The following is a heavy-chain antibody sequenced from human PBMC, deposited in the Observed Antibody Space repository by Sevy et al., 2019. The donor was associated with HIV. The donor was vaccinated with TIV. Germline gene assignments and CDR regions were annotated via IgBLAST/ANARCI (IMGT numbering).Heavy chain of an antibody. CDR1: GFTFNRYA. Sequence: GGSLRLSCTASGFTFNRYAMHWVRQAPGKGLERVALISFDGSNKYYADSVKGRFTISRDDSKNTLDLQMNSLRAEDTALYYCARILTGQSFVGGMDVWSQGTTVTVSS. CDR2: ISFDGSNK. CDR3: ARILTGQSFVGGMDV. D-gene: IGHD3-9*01. V-gene: IGHV3-30-3*01. J-gene: IGHJ6*02.